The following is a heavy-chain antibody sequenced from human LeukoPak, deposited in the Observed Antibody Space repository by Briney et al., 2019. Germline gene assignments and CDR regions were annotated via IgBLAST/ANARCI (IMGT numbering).Heavy chain of an antibody. CDR3: VRLQYCSTTSCYYPFDP. J-gene: IGHJ5*02. CDR1: GGSFSGYY. Sequence: PSETLSLTRAVYGGSFSGYYWSWIRQPPGKGLEWIGEINHSGSTNYNPSLKSRVTISVDTSKNQFSLKLSSVTAADTAVYYCVRLQYCSTTSCYYPFDPWGQGTLVTVSS. CDR2: INHSGST. V-gene: IGHV4-34*01. D-gene: IGHD2-2*01.